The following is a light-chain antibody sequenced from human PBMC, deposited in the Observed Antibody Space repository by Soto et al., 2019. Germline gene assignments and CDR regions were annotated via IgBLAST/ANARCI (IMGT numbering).Light chain of an antibody. CDR2: EVS. V-gene: IGLV2-8*01. CDR1: SSDVGGYNC. Sequence: SVLTQPPSASGSPGQSVTISCTGTSSDVGGYNCVSWYQQHPGKAPKLMVYEVSKRPSGVPDRFSGSKSGNTASLTVSGLQAEDEADYYCSSYAGSNNFVVFGGGTKVTVL. CDR3: SSYAGSNNFVV. J-gene: IGLJ3*02.